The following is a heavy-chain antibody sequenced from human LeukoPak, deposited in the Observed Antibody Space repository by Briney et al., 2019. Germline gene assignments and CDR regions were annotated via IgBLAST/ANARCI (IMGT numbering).Heavy chain of an antibody. J-gene: IGHJ3*01. V-gene: IGHV3-48*01. CDR3: ARDLFCCGDCYQPYEEYAFDV. CDR1: RVTFNSYN. Sequence: GGSLRLSCTASRVTFNSYNMNWVRQAPGKRLEGGSYIMSSSTTISYANSVKGRFTISRDNAKNTLYLQMNSLRAEETAVYYGARDLFCCGDCYQPYEEYAFDVWGQGTMVTVSS. CDR2: IMSSSTTI. D-gene: IGHD2-21*01.